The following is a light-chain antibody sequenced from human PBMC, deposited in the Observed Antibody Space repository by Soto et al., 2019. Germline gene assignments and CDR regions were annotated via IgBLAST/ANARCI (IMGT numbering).Light chain of an antibody. J-gene: IGLJ2*01. V-gene: IGLV4-69*01. CDR2: VNSDGSH. Sequence: QLVLTQSPSASASLGASVKLTCTLSSGHSSYAIAWHQQQPEKGPRYLMKVNSDGSHSKGDGIPDRFSGSNSGAERYLTISSLQSEDEADYYCQTWDTGIVVFGGGTKVTAL. CDR3: QTWDTGIVV. CDR1: SGHSSYA.